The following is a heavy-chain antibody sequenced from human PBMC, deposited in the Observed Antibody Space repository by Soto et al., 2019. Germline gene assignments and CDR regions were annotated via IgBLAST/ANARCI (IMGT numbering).Heavy chain of an antibody. CDR1: GFIFSSYS. Sequence: EVQLLESGGGLIQPGGSLRLSCAASGFIFSSYSMYWVRQAPGKRPEGVAGISVNSGSVLYADSVKGRFTISRDNSKNTLYLQLSSLRADDTAIYYCAKKRQMGGYNWYVDSWGQGTLVTVSS. J-gene: IGHJ4*02. CDR2: ISVNSGSV. CDR3: AKKRQMGGYNWYVDS. D-gene: IGHD1-1*01. V-gene: IGHV3-23*01.